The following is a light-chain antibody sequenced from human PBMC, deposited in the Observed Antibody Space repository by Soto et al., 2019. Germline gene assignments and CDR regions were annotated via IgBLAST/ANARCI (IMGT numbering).Light chain of an antibody. CDR1: SSDVGGYKY. V-gene: IGLV2-14*01. CDR3: SSYAGSNNFV. Sequence: QSALTQPASVSGSHGQSITISCTGTSSDVGGYKYVSWYQQHPGKVPKLMIYEVSNRPSGVSNRFSGSKSGNTASLTISGLQAEDEAEYYCSSYAGSNNFVFGTGTKLTVL. J-gene: IGLJ1*01. CDR2: EVS.